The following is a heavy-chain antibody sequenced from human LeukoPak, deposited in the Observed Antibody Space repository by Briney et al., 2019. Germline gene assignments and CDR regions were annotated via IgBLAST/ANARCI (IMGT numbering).Heavy chain of an antibody. CDR2: IYYSGSS. J-gene: IGHJ4*02. D-gene: IGHD4-17*01. CDR3: AGADRHDYGEDY. CDR1: GGSISNYY. V-gene: IGHV4-59*04. Sequence: SETLSLTCTVSGGSISNYYWSWIRQPPGKGLEWMGFIYYSGSSYYNPSLKSRVTMSVDTSKNQFSLKLTSVTAADTAFYYCAGADRHDYGEDYWGQGTLVTVSS.